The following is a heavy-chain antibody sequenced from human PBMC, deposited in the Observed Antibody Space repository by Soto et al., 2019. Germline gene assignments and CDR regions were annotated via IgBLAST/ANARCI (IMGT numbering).Heavy chain of an antibody. J-gene: IGHJ4*02. D-gene: IGHD3-3*01. Sequence: QVQLVQSGAEVKKPGASVKVSCKASGYNFTSYYMHWVRQAPGQGLEWMGIIDPSGGSTSYAQKCQGRVSMTRDTSTSTVHMDLNRLRSEDTAVYYCARDLTGGPTYYDFWSGYSPVDYWGLGTLVTVSS. CDR1: GYNFTSYY. CDR3: ARDLTGGPTYYDFWSGYSPVDY. V-gene: IGHV1-46*03. CDR2: IDPSGGST.